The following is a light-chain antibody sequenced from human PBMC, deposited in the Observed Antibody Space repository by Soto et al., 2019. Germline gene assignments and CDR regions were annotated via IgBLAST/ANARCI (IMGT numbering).Light chain of an antibody. CDR3: SSYTSSSTPYV. J-gene: IGLJ1*01. V-gene: IGLV2-14*03. CDR2: DVS. Sequence: QAASVSGSPGQSITISCTGTSSDVGGHNYVSWYQQHPGKAPKLMIYDVSNRPSGVSNRFSGSKSGNTASLTISGLQAEDEADYYCSSYTSSSTPYVFGTGTKLTVL. CDR1: SSDVGGHNY.